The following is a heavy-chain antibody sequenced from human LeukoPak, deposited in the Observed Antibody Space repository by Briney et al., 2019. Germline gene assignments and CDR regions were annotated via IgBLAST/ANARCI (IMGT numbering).Heavy chain of an antibody. CDR3: ARLFGHSYGLVDY. CDR2: ISTSGST. V-gene: IGHV4-4*07. CDR1: GGSISPYD. D-gene: IGHD5-18*01. J-gene: IGHJ4*02. Sequence: PSETLSLTCTVSGGSISPYDWSWIRQPAGKGLEWIGRISTSGSTNYNPSLKSRVTMSLDRSKDQFSLKLYSVTDADTAVYYCARLFGHSYGLVDYWAREPWLPSPQ.